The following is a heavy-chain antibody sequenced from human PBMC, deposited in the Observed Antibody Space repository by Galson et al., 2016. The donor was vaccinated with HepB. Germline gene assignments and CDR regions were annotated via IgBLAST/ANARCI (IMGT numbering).Heavy chain of an antibody. D-gene: IGHD2/OR15-2a*01. V-gene: IGHV3-53*01. CDR1: GFTFRNYG. CDR3: AREYFYRMDV. Sequence: SLRLSCAASGFTFRNYGMTWVRQAPGKGLEWVSVITSGYSTNYAASVQGRFTISRDNSKSTLYLQMDSLRAENTAVYYCAREYFYRMDVWGKGTKVTVSS. CDR2: ITSGYST. J-gene: IGHJ6*03.